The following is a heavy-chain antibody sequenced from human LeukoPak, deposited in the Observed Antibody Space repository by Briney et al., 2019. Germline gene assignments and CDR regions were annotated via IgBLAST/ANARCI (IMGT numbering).Heavy chain of an antibody. CDR1: GGSISSSSYY. CDR3: ARVGPYYDILTGFLG. V-gene: IGHV4-39*07. Sequence: SETLSLTCTVSGGSISSSSYYWGWIRQPPGKGLEWIGSIYYSGRTYYNPSLKSRVTISVDPSKTQFFLKLSSVTAADTAVYYCARVGPYYDILTGFLGWGQGTLVTVSS. CDR2: IYYSGRT. D-gene: IGHD3-9*01. J-gene: IGHJ4*02.